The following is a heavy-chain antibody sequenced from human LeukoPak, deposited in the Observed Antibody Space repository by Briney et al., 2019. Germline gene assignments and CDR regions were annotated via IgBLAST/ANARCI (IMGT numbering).Heavy chain of an antibody. CDR3: ARGNSSGWYSEYYFDY. V-gene: IGHV4-31*03. J-gene: IGHJ4*02. CDR1: GGSISSGGYY. CDR2: IYYSGST. Sequence: PSQTLSLTCTVSGGSISSGGYYWSWIRQHPGTGLEWIGYIYYSGSTYYNPSLKSRVTISVDTSKNQFSLKLSSVTAADTAVYYCARGNSSGWYSEYYFDYWGQGTLVTVSS. D-gene: IGHD6-19*01.